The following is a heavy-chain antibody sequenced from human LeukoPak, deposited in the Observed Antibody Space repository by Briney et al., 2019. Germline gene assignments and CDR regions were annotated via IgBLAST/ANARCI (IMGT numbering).Heavy chain of an antibody. J-gene: IGHJ4*02. D-gene: IGHD3-22*01. V-gene: IGHV1-69*13. CDR2: IIPIFGTA. CDR1: GGTFTNYA. CDR3: ARGGDYDSSGYYYVSAPSFDY. Sequence: SVKVSCKASGGTFTNYAISWVRQAPGQGLEWMGGIIPIFGTANYAQKFQGRVTITADESTSTAYMELSSLRSEDTAVYYCARGGDYDSSGYYYVSAPSFDYWGQGTLVTVSS.